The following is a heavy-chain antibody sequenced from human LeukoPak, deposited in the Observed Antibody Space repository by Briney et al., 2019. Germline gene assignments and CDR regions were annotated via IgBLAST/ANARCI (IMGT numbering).Heavy chain of an antibody. Sequence: PGGSLRLSCVASGFTFSTHLMNWARQAPGKGLERVGTISPDGSDKYYVDSVKGRFTISRDNAKTSLYLQINSLRADDTALYFCARGIVVVVGASDHFDYWGQGTLITVSS. CDR3: ARGIVVVVGASDHFDY. D-gene: IGHD2-15*01. CDR1: GFTFSTHL. CDR2: ISPDGSDK. V-gene: IGHV3-7*01. J-gene: IGHJ4*02.